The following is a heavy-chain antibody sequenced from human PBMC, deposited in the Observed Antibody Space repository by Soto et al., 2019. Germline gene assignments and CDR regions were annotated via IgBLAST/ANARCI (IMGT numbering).Heavy chain of an antibody. CDR1: GFSFTNYW. CDR2: IDPVDSYA. D-gene: IGHD6-13*01. Sequence: GESLKISCKGSGFSFTNYWISWVRQMPGKGPEWMGNIDPVDSYANYSPSFQGHVTFSVDTSISTAYLQWSSLKASDTAMYFCARIESIARNWFDPWGQGTLVTVSS. V-gene: IGHV5-10-1*01. J-gene: IGHJ5*02. CDR3: ARIESIARNWFDP.